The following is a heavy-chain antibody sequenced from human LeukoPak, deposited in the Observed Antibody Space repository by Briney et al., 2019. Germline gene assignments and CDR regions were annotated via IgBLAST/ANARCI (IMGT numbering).Heavy chain of an antibody. J-gene: IGHJ4*02. Sequence: PGGSLRLSCAASGFAFTSYNMNWVRQAPGKGLEWVSSISSSASHKYHAESVKGRFTVSRDNAKNSVFLQMNSLRVEDTGVYFCARVGVPPDLNSDKTDKYFDYWGQGTLVTVSS. CDR2: ISSSASHK. D-gene: IGHD1/OR15-1a*01. CDR1: GFAFTSYN. V-gene: IGHV3-21*01. CDR3: ARVGVPPDLNSDKTDKYFDY.